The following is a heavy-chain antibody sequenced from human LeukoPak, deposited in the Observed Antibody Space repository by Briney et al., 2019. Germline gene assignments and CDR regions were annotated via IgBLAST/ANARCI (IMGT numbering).Heavy chain of an antibody. D-gene: IGHD6-13*01. J-gene: IGHJ4*02. CDR3: ARGDIAAAADF. Sequence: GGSLRLSCAASGFTVSSNYMSWVRQAPGRGLEWVSVIYSGGSTCYADSVKGRFTISRDNSKNTLFLQMNSLRAGDTAVYYCARGDIAAAADFWGQGTLVTVSS. CDR2: IYSGGST. V-gene: IGHV3-66*01. CDR1: GFTVSSNY.